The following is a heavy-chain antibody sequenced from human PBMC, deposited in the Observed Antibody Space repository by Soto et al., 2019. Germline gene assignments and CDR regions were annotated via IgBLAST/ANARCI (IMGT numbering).Heavy chain of an antibody. Sequence: ASVKVSCKASGYTFTSYGISWVRQAPGQGLEWMGWISAYNGNTNYAQKLQGRATMTTDTSTSTAYMELRSLRSDDTAVYYCARDLGYYYDSSGYWVPFDYWGQGTLVTVSS. J-gene: IGHJ4*02. CDR2: ISAYNGNT. V-gene: IGHV1-18*01. CDR1: GYTFTSYG. CDR3: ARDLGYYYDSSGYWVPFDY. D-gene: IGHD3-22*01.